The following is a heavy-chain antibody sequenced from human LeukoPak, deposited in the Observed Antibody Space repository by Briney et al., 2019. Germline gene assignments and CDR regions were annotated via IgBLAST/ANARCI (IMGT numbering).Heavy chain of an antibody. CDR1: GGTFSSYA. V-gene: IGHV1-18*01. CDR2: ISAYDGNT. Sequence: GASVKVSCKASGGTFSSYAISWVRQAPGQGLEWMGWISAYDGNTNYAQKLQGRVTMTTDTSTSTAYMELRSLRSDDTAVYYCARTQSDSSSWYLRFYYYYGMDVWGQGTTVTVSS. D-gene: IGHD6-13*01. J-gene: IGHJ6*02. CDR3: ARTQSDSSSWYLRFYYYYGMDV.